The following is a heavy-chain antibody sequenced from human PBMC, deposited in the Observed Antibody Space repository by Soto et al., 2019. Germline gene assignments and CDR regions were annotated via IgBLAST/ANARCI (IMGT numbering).Heavy chain of an antibody. J-gene: IGHJ2*01. D-gene: IGHD5-12*01. V-gene: IGHV3-48*02. Sequence: GGSLRLSCAASGFTFSSYSMNWVRQAPGKGLEWVSYISSSSSTIYYADSVQGLFTISRDNVNNSLYLQMNSLRDEDTAVYYVARYTRRDGCNYGGGYWYFDLWGRGTLVTVSS. CDR1: GFTFSSYS. CDR3: ARYTRRDGCNYGGGYWYFDL. CDR2: ISSSSSTI.